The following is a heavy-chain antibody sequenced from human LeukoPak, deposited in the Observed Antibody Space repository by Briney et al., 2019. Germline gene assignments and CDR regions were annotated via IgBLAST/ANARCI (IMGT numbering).Heavy chain of an antibody. J-gene: IGHJ4*02. CDR2: TKPDGSAE. Sequence: GGSLRLSCAASGFTFRNYWMGWVRQAPGKGLEWVANTKPDGSAEYYADSVKGRFTISRDNAKNSLHLQMNSPRAEDTALYYCAKDVYYSGSGDTGFDYWGQGTLVIVSS. D-gene: IGHD3-10*01. CDR3: AKDVYYSGSGDTGFDY. V-gene: IGHV3-7*03. CDR1: GFTFRNYW.